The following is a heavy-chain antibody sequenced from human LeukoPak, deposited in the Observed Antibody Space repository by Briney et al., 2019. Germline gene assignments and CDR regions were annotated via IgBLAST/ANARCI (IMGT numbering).Heavy chain of an antibody. CDR1: GFTFSSYA. V-gene: IGHV1-69*04. J-gene: IGHJ4*02. D-gene: IGHD3-22*01. Sequence: GGSLRLSCAASGFTFSSYAISWVRQAPGQGLEWMGRIIPILGIANYAQKFQGRVTITADKSTSTAYMELRSLRSDDTAVYYCARDSGAYYDSSGYYPFFFDYWGQGTLVTVSS. CDR3: ARDSGAYYDSSGYYPFFFDY. CDR2: IIPILGIA.